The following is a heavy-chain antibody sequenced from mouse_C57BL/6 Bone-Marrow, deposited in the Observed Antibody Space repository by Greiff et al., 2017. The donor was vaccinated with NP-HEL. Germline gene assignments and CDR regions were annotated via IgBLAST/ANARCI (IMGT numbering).Heavy chain of an antibody. CDR3: ARDRGITTVRMDY. J-gene: IGHJ4*01. V-gene: IGHV5-4*01. D-gene: IGHD1-1*01. CDR1: GFTFSSYA. CDR2: ISDGGSYT. Sequence: EVKLVESGGGLVKPGGSLKLSCAASGFTFSSYAMSWVRQTPEKRLEWVATISDGGSYTYYPDNVKGRFTISRDNAKNNLYLQMSHLKSEDTAMYYCARDRGITTVRMDYWGQGTSVTVSS.